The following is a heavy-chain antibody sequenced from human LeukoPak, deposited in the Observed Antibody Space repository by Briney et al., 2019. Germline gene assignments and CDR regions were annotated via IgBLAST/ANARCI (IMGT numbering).Heavy chain of an antibody. J-gene: IGHJ5*02. CDR2: IYTSGST. Sequence: PSETLSLTCTVSGGSISSGSYYWSWIRQPAGKGLEWIGRIYTSGSTNYNPSLKSRVTMSVDTSKNQFSLKLSSVTAADTAVYYCARVEAQVFDPWGQGTLVTVSS. CDR1: GGSISSGSYY. CDR3: ARVEAQVFDP. V-gene: IGHV4-61*02.